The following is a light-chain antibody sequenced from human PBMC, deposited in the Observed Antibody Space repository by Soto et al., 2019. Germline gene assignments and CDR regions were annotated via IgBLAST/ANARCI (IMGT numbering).Light chain of an antibody. CDR2: AAS. CDR1: QSISSY. CDR3: QQSYSTPRP. J-gene: IGKJ2*01. V-gene: IGKV1-39*01. Sequence: DSQVTQSPSSLSASVGDRVTITCRASQSISSYLNWYQQKPGKAPKLLIYAASSLQSGVPSRLSGSGSGTDFTLTISSLQPADFATYYCQQSYSTPRPVGQRTKLEIK.